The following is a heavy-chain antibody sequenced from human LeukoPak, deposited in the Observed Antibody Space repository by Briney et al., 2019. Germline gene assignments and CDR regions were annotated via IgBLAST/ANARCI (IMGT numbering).Heavy chain of an antibody. Sequence: EGSLRLSCAASGFTFSNYAMHWVRQAPGKGLEWVAFISYDGSNKHYADSVKGRFTISRDNSKNTLYLQMNSLRPEDTAVYYCARARFGYNRGPFDYWGQGILVTVSS. V-gene: IGHV3-30-3*01. CDR2: ISYDGSNK. D-gene: IGHD5-24*01. CDR1: GFTFSNYA. CDR3: ARARFGYNRGPFDY. J-gene: IGHJ4*02.